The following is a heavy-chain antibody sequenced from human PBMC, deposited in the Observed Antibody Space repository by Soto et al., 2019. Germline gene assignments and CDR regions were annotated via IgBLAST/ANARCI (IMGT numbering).Heavy chain of an antibody. D-gene: IGHD3-3*01. CDR2: IYYSGST. J-gene: IGHJ5*02. V-gene: IGHV4-31*03. CDR1: GGSISSGDYY. CDR3: ARWWSGSRQGFDP. Sequence: QVQLQESGPGLVKPSQTLSLTCTVSGGSISSGDYYWSWIRQHPGKGLEWIGYIYYSGSTYYNPSLKGRFTLSVDTSKNQFSLKLSSVTAADTAVYYCARWWSGSRQGFDPWGQGTLVTVSS.